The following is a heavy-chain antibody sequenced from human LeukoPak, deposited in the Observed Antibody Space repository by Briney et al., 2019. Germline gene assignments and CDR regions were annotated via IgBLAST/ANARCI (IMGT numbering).Heavy chain of an antibody. Sequence: QPGGSLGLSCAASGFTFSSYAMSWVHQAPGKGLEWVSAISGSGGSTYYADSVKGRFTISRDNSKNTLYLQMNSLRAEDTAVYYCAKDPHRRWLQSPPLAWGQGTLVTVSS. J-gene: IGHJ5*02. CDR3: AKDPHRRWLQSPPLA. D-gene: IGHD5-24*01. CDR1: GFTFSSYA. V-gene: IGHV3-23*01. CDR2: ISGSGGST.